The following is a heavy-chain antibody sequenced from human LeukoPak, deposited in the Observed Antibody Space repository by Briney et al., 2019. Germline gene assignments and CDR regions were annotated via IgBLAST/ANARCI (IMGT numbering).Heavy chain of an antibody. CDR1: GGSISSYY. CDR2: IYTSGST. Sequence: PSETLSLTCTVSGGSISSYYWSWIRQPAGKGLEWIGRIYTSGSTNYNPSLKSRVTMSVDTSKNQFSLKLSSVTAADAAVYYCARDLAPYYDFWSGYYPPIYYYYMDVWGKGTTVTVSS. CDR3: ARDLAPYYDFWSGYYPPIYYYYMDV. J-gene: IGHJ6*03. V-gene: IGHV4-4*07. D-gene: IGHD3-3*01.